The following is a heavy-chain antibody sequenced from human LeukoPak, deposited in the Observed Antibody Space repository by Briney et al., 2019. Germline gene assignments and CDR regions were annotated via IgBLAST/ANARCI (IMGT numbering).Heavy chain of an antibody. Sequence: GGSLRLSCAASGFTFSSYAMHWVRQAPGKGLEWVAVISYDGSNKYYADSVKGRFTISRDNAKNSLYLQMNSLRAEDTALYYCAKDFIYCSSTSCYDFYYGMDVWGQGTTVTVSS. CDR2: ISYDGSNK. D-gene: IGHD2-2*01. V-gene: IGHV3-30-3*01. J-gene: IGHJ6*02. CDR1: GFTFSSYA. CDR3: AKDFIYCSSTSCYDFYYGMDV.